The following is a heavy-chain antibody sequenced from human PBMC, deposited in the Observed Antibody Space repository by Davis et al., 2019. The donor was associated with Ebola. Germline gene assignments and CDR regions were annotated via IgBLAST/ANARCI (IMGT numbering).Heavy chain of an antibody. Sequence: PSETLSLTCTVSGGSISSYYWSWIRQPPGKGLEWIGYIYYSGSTNYNPSLKSRVTISVDTSKNQFSLKLSSVTAADTAVYYCARHVSPENTIVVVPAAIGGGMDVWGQGTTVTVSS. CDR2: IYYSGST. V-gene: IGHV4-59*08. CDR1: GGSISSYY. CDR3: ARHVSPENTIVVVPAAIGGGMDV. D-gene: IGHD2-2*01. J-gene: IGHJ6*02.